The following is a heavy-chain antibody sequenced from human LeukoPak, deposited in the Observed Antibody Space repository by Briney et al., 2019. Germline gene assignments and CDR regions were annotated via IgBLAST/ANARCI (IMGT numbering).Heavy chain of an antibody. J-gene: IGHJ4*02. CDR1: GGSISSSNYY. V-gene: IGHV4-39*01. Sequence: SETLSLSCTVSGGSISSSNYYWGWIRQPPGKGLEWIGSIYYSGTTYYNPSLKSRVTMSVDTSENQFSLRLSSVTAADTALYYCVRLPGYGDYSVDFWGQGTLVTVSS. CDR2: IYYSGTT. CDR3: VRLPGYGDYSVDF. D-gene: IGHD4-17*01.